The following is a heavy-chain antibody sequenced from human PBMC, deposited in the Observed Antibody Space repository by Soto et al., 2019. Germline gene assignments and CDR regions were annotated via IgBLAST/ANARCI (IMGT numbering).Heavy chain of an antibody. CDR2: MYYSGTT. D-gene: IGHD3-22*01. J-gene: IGHJ5*02. Sequence: QLQLQESGPGLVKPSETLSLTCTVSGGSISSSDFYWGWLRQPPGKGLDFIGSMYYSGTTYYNPSLKSRLTISVDTSKNKFSRKLISVTAADTAVYYCAVVDSTGNWFDPWGQGALVTVSS. V-gene: IGHV4-39*01. CDR3: AVVDSTGNWFDP. CDR1: GGSISSSDFY.